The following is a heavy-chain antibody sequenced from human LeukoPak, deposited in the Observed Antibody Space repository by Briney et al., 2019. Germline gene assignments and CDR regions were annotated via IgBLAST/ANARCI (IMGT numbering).Heavy chain of an antibody. CDR2: IKEDGSEK. CDR1: GFTLSSYW. V-gene: IGHV3-7*01. J-gene: IGHJ3*02. D-gene: IGHD3-10*01. Sequence: GGSPRLSCAASGFTLSSYWMTWVRQAPGKGLEWVANIKEDGSEKYYVDSVKGRFTISRDNAKNSLYLQMNSLRAEDTAVYYCARGRLYGSYIWGQGTMVTVSS. CDR3: ARGRLYGSYI.